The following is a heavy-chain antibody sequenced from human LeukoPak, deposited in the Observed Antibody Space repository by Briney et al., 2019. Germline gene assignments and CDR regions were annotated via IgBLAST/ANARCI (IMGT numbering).Heavy chain of an antibody. CDR3: ARGPYDFWSGYYSLYFDY. CDR2: INAGNGNT. V-gene: IGHV1-3*01. CDR1: GNTFTSYA. Sequence: ASVKVSCKASGNTFTSYAMHWVRQAPGQRLEWMGWINAGNGNTKYSQKFQGRVTITRDTSASTAYMEPSSLRSEDTAVYYCARGPYDFWSGYYSLYFDYWGQGTLVTVSS. J-gene: IGHJ4*02. D-gene: IGHD3-3*01.